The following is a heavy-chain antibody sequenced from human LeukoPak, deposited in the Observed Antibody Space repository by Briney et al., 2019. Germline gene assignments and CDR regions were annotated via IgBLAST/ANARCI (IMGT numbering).Heavy chain of an antibody. V-gene: IGHV3-48*04. CDR2: ISSSGSAL. CDR3: ARKASGSYYDFDY. J-gene: IGHJ4*02. D-gene: IGHD1-26*01. Sequence: GGSLRLSCAASGFTFSSYGMHWVRQAPGKGLEWVSYISSSGSALYYADSVKGRFTISRDNAKNSLFLQMNSLRAEDTAIYYCARKASGSYYDFDYWGQGTLVTVSS. CDR1: GFTFSSYG.